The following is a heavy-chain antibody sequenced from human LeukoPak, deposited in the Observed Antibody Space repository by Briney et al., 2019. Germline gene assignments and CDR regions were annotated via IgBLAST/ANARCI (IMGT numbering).Heavy chain of an antibody. J-gene: IGHJ4*02. V-gene: IGHV4-59*08. CDR1: GGSLSNYY. Sequence: PSETLSLTCNVSGGSLSNYYWSWIRQPPGKGLEWIGYMYHTGHTMYNSSPKSRVTMSLDTSKNHFSLRLSSVTAADTAVYYCARHPFATPFDYWGPGTLVTVSS. CDR3: ARHPFATPFDY. D-gene: IGHD2-15*01. CDR2: MYHTGHT.